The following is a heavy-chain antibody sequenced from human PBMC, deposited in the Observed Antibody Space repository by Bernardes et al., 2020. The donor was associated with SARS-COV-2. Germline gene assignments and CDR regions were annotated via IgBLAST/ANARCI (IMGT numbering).Heavy chain of an antibody. V-gene: IGHV4-39*01. J-gene: IGHJ4*02. CDR3: ARQRSFEYSSGWFFDY. D-gene: IGHD6-19*01. CDR1: GGSISSSSYY. CDR2: IYYSGST. Sequence: ETLSLTCTVSGGSISSSSYYWGWIRQPPGKGLEWIGSIYYSGSTYYNPSLKSRVTISVDTSKNQFSLKLSSVTAADTAVYYCARQRSFEYSSGWFFDYWGQGTLVTVSS.